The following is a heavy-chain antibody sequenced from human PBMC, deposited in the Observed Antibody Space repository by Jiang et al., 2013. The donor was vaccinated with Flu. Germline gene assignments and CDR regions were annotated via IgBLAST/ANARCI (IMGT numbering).Heavy chain of an antibody. Sequence: KPTQTLTLTCTFSGFSLSTSGMCVSWIRQPPGKALEWLARIDWDDDKYYSTSLKTRLTISKDTSKNQVVLTMTNMDPVDTATYYCARIIKRRGYSSSWYYYYYGMDVWGKGTTVTVS. CDR3: ARIIKRRGYSSSWYYYYYGMDV. D-gene: IGHD6-13*01. CDR1: GFSLSTSGMC. J-gene: IGHJ6*04. CDR2: IDWDDDK. V-gene: IGHV2-70*11.